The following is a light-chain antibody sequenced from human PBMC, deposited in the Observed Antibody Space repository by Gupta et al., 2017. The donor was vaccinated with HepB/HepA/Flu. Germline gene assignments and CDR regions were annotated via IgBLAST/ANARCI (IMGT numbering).Light chain of an antibody. Sequence: QSVLTQPPSVSAAPGQKVTISCSGSSSNIGKDYVSWYQQLPGTAPKLLIYDNNKRPSGIPDRFSGSKSGTSATLGITGLQTGDEADYYCGTWDSSLSAGVFGAGTKRTVL. CDR3: GTWDSSLSAGV. J-gene: IGLJ2*01. V-gene: IGLV1-51*01. CDR2: DNN. CDR1: SSNIGKDY.